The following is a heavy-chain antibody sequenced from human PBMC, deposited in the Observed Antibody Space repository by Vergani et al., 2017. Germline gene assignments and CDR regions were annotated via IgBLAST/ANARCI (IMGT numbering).Heavy chain of an antibody. Sequence: QVQLVESGGGVVQPGRSLRLSCAASGFTFNQYGMHWVRQAPGKGLEWVAVTWYDGNNKQYADSVKGRFTISRDNSKSTMYLQMNSLRDEDTGVYYCARDLRLLYNRFDAWGRGRLIAVGS. CDR2: TWYDGNNK. D-gene: IGHD1-14*01. CDR3: ARDLRLLYNRFDA. V-gene: IGHV3-33*01. CDR1: GFTFNQYG. J-gene: IGHJ5*02.